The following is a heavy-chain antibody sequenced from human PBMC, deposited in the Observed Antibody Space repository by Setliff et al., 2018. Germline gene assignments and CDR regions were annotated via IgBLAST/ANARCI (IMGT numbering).Heavy chain of an antibody. Sequence: ASVKVSCKASGYTFNDYYIHWVRQTPGQGLEWMGRINPSSGGTDDAQNFLSRVTMTRDTAISTAYMELSRLTSDDTAVYYCARDWRDYGAMGYWGQGTLVTVSS. CDR3: ARDWRDYGAMGY. CDR2: INPSSGGT. D-gene: IGHD4-17*01. V-gene: IGHV1-2*06. CDR1: GYTFNDYY. J-gene: IGHJ4*02.